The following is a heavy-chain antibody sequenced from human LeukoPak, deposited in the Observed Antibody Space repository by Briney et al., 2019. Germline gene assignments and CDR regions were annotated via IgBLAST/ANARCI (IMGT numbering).Heavy chain of an antibody. Sequence: GKSLRLSCATSGFTFSTYAMYWVRQAPGKGLEWVAVIWYHGTNSLHADSVKDRFTISRDNSKNTVYLQMNSLGAEDTAVYYCARVRVVRGVRGGLDVWGQGTTVTVSS. J-gene: IGHJ6*02. CDR2: IWYHGTNS. D-gene: IGHD3-10*01. CDR3: ARVRVVRGVRGGLDV. V-gene: IGHV3-33*01. CDR1: GFTFSTYA.